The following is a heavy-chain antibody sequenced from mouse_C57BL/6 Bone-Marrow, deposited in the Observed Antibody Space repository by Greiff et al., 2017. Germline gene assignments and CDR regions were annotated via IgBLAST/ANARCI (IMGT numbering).Heavy chain of an antibody. CDR3: ATLYYYGSSPFSFDY. V-gene: IGHV5-6*01. D-gene: IGHD1-1*01. J-gene: IGHJ2*01. Sequence: EVHLVESGGDLVKPGGSLKLSCAASGFTFSSYGMSWGRQTPDKRLEWVATISSGGSYTYYPDSVKGRFTISRDNAKNTLYLQMRSLKSEDTAMYYCATLYYYGSSPFSFDYWGQGTTLTVSS. CDR2: ISSGGSYT. CDR1: GFTFSSYG.